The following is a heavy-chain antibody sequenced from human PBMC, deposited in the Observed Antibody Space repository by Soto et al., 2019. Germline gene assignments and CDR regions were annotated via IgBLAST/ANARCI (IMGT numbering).Heavy chain of an antibody. Sequence: GGSLRLSCAASGFTFTSYAISWVRQAPGKGLEWVSAISGSGSSTYYANSVRGRFTISRENSDNTLYLQMNSLRAEDTALYYCAKDRVDGYKPFDYWGQGTLVTVSS. CDR1: GFTFTSYA. CDR2: ISGSGSST. J-gene: IGHJ4*02. CDR3: AKDRVDGYKPFDY. V-gene: IGHV3-23*01. D-gene: IGHD5-12*01.